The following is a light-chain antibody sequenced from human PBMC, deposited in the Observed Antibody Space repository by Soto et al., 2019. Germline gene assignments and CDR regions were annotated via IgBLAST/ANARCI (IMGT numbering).Light chain of an antibody. CDR3: QQYNSYS. CDR1: QSISNW. J-gene: IGKJ1*01. Sequence: DIQMTQSPSTLSASVGDRVTVTCRASQSISNWLARYQQKPGTAPKVLIYHASNLQSGVPSRFSGSGSGTEFTLTISSLQPDDIATYYCQQYNSYSFGQGTKVDIK. V-gene: IGKV1-5*01. CDR2: HAS.